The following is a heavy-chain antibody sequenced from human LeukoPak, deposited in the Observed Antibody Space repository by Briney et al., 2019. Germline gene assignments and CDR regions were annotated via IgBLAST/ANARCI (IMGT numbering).Heavy chain of an antibody. CDR1: GFTFSSYA. CDR2: ISGSGGST. D-gene: IGHD4-17*01. V-gene: IGHV3-23*01. CDR3: ARSTTVTPRFDP. Sequence: PGGSLRLSCAASGFTFSSYAMSWVRQAPGNGLEWVSAISGSGGSTYYADSVKGRFTISRDNSMNTLYLQMNSLRAEDTAVYYCARSTTVTPRFDPWGQGTLVTVSS. J-gene: IGHJ5*02.